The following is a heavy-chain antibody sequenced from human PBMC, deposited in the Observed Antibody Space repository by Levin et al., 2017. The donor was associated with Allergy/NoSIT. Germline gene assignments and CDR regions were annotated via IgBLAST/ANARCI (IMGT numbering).Heavy chain of an antibody. V-gene: IGHV1-18*01. CDR2: ISAYNGNT. Sequence: ASVKVSCKASGYTFTSYGISWVRQAPGQGLEWMGWISAYNGNTNYAQKFQGRVTMTTDTSTSTAYMELRSLRSDDTAVYYCARPWGRSDQLPTEGMDVWGQGTTVTVSS. CDR1: GYTFTSYG. J-gene: IGHJ6*02. CDR3: ARPWGRSDQLPTEGMDV. D-gene: IGHD2-2*01.